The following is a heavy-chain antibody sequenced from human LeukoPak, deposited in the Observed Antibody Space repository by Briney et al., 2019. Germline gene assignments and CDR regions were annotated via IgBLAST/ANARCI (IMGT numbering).Heavy chain of an antibody. J-gene: IGHJ6*02. CDR1: GDSVSSNIAT. Sequence: SQTLSLTCAISGDSVSSNIATWNWIRQSPSRGLEWLGRTYYRSKWYYDYAVSVKSRITINPDTSKNQFSLHLNSVTPEDTAVYYCAREDNWNDYFHGTDVWGQGTTVTVSS. CDR3: AREDNWNDYFHGTDV. CDR2: TYYRSKWYY. V-gene: IGHV6-1*01. D-gene: IGHD1-20*01.